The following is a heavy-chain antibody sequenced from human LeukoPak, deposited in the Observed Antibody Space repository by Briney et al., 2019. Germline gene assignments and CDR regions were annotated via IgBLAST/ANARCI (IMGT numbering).Heavy chain of an antibody. CDR2: IIPILGIA. D-gene: IGHD6-19*01. V-gene: IGHV1-69*04. CDR1: GGTFSSYA. CDR3: ARESPGRYSSGWYYFDY. J-gene: IGHJ4*02. Sequence: ASVKVSCKASGGTFSSYAISWVRQAPGQGLEWMGRIIPILGIANYAQKFQGRVTITADKSTSTAYMELSSLRSEDTAVYYCARESPGRYSSGWYYFDYWGQGTLVTVSS.